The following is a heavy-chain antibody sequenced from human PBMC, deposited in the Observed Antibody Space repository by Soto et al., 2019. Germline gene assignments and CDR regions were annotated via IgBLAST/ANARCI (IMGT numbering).Heavy chain of an antibody. Sequence: GGSLRLSCAASGFTFSSYAMSWVRQAPGKGLEWVSAISGSGGSTYYADSVKGRFTISRDNSKNTLYLQMNSLRAEDTAVYYCAKDQHSSSWIGLYYYYGMDVWGQGTTVTVSS. CDR1: GFTFSSYA. J-gene: IGHJ6*02. CDR3: AKDQHSSSWIGLYYYYGMDV. V-gene: IGHV3-23*01. D-gene: IGHD6-13*01. CDR2: ISGSGGST.